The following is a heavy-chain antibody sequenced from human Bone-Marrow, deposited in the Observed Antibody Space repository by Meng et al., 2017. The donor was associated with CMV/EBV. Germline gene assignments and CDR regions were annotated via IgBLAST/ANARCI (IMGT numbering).Heavy chain of an antibody. D-gene: IGHD3-10*01. V-gene: IGHV3-9*01. CDR3: TKDLRPGGADV. CDR1: PFTFHKYA. CDR2: FSLDSDRI. Sequence: GGSLRLSCTVSPFTFHKYAIHWVRQAPGKGLEWVSGFSLDSDRIDYADSVKGRFTVSRDSAKGPLYLQMNSLRVEDTALYYCTKDLRPGGADVWGKGTTVTVSS. J-gene: IGHJ6*03.